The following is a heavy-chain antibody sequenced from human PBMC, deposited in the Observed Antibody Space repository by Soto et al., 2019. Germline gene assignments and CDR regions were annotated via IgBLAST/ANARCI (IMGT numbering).Heavy chain of an antibody. D-gene: IGHD2-15*01. Sequence: ASVKVSCKASGYTFTGYYMHWVRQAPGQGLEWMGWINPNSGGTNYAQKFQGWVTMTRDTSISTAYMELSRLRSDDTAVYYCALIFCSGGSCYSEGVESSYYGMDVWGQGTTVTVSS. J-gene: IGHJ6*02. CDR2: INPNSGGT. CDR1: GYTFTGYY. V-gene: IGHV1-2*04. CDR3: ALIFCSGGSCYSEGVESSYYGMDV.